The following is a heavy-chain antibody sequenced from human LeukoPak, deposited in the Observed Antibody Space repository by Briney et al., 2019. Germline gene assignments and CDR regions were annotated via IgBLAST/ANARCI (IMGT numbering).Heavy chain of an antibody. CDR2: INQDGSEK. Sequence: GGSLRLSCAGSGFTFSTYWMSWVRQAPGKGLEWVGNINQDGSEKNFVDSVKGRFTISRDNAKNSLYLQLNRLRVEDTATYFCARDTTHTHYGDAFDLWGQGTLVGVSS. J-gene: IGHJ3*01. D-gene: IGHD4-17*01. CDR1: GFTFSTYW. V-gene: IGHV3-7*01. CDR3: ARDTTHTHYGDAFDL.